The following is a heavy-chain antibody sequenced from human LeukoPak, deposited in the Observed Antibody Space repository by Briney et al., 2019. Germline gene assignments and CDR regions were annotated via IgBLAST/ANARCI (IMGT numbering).Heavy chain of an antibody. CDR2: IYSGGST. D-gene: IGHD3-9*01. J-gene: IGHJ4*02. CDR1: GFTVSSNY. Sequence: GGSLRLSCADSGFTVSSNYMRWVRQAPGKELEWVSVIYSGGSTHYADSVKGRFTISGDNSKNTLYLQMNSLRAEDTAVYYCARDRLHYDSLTGYPADWGQGTLVTVSS. CDR3: ARDRLHYDSLTGYPAD. V-gene: IGHV3-66*01.